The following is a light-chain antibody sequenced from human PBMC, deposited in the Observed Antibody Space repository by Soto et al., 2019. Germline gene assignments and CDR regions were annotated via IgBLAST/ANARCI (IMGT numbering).Light chain of an antibody. CDR1: SGHSSYT. V-gene: IGLV4-69*01. CDR3: QTWDTGIVV. Sequence: QLVLTQSPSASASLGASVNHTCTLSSGHSSYTIAWHQQQPQKGPRYLMKFNSDGSHNKGDGIPDRFSGSSSGAERYLTISSLQSEDEADYYCQTWDTGIVVFGGGTKLTVL. CDR2: FNSDGSH. J-gene: IGLJ2*01.